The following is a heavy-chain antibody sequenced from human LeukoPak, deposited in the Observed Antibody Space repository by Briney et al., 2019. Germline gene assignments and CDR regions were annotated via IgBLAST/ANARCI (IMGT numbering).Heavy chain of an antibody. V-gene: IGHV4-31*03. CDR2: ISYRGTT. CDR1: GGSISSADYY. D-gene: IGHD3-10*01. CDR3: ARDRYGSGTYGGLGMYWFDP. Sequence: SETLSLTCTVSGGSISSADYYWSWIRQHPGKGLEGIGYISYRGTTNYNPSLNSCVTMSVDTSKNQFSLKMVYMTAADTAVYYCARDRYGSGTYGGLGMYWFDPWGQGTLVTVSS. J-gene: IGHJ5*02.